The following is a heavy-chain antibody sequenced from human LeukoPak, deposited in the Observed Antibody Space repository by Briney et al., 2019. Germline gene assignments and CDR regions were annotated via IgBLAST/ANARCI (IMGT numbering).Heavy chain of an antibody. CDR1: GFTFSSYS. V-gene: IGHV3-21*01. Sequence: GGSLRLSCAASGFTFSSYSMNWVRQAPGKGLEWVSSISSSSSYIYYADSVKGRFTISRDNAKNSLYLQMNSLRAEDTAVYYCAREHSSGWDATLDYGGQGTLVTVSS. D-gene: IGHD6-19*01. CDR2: ISSSSSYI. J-gene: IGHJ4*02. CDR3: AREHSSGWDATLDY.